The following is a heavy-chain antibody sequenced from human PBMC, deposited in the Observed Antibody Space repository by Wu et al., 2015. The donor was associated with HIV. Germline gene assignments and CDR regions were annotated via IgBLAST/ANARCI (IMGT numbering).Heavy chain of an antibody. V-gene: IGHV1-18*01. J-gene: IGHJ4*02. D-gene: IGHD1-1*01. CDR2: ISGVATDPSVKDLSGWEWTSSTNDET. CDR1: GYNFTNYV. Sequence: QVQLVQSGGEMKKPGDSVKVSCKTSGYNFTNYVISWVRQAPGQGLEWMGWISGVATDPSVKDLSGWEWTSSTNDETNYAQEFQDRLTLTTDSSTSTAYMELRSLRSDDTAVYYCARDGGSDWSDSGSEYWGQGTLVTVSS. CDR3: ARDGGSDWSDSGSEY.